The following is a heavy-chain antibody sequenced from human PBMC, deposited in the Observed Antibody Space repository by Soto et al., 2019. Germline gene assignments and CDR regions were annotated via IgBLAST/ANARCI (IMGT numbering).Heavy chain of an antibody. CDR3: ARDKGRPQLGGNYYYILDV. Sequence: QVQLEQSGAEVRKPGSSVKVSCKSSGGTFSNSAISWVRQAPGQGLEWMGGIMPIFRTPDYAQKFQGRVTVTADESTSTAYMELSVLKSDDTTVYYCARDKGRPQLGGNYYYILDVWGQGTTVTVSS. V-gene: IGHV1-69*12. CDR1: GGTFSNSA. CDR2: IMPIFRTP. D-gene: IGHD3-3*02. J-gene: IGHJ6*01.